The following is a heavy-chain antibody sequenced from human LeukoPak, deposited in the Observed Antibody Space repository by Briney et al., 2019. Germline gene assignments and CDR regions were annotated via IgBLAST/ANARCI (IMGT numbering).Heavy chain of an antibody. J-gene: IGHJ1*01. CDR1: GYTFTSYY. CDR2: INPNSRGT. Sequence: ASVKVSCKASGYTFTSYYLHWVRQAPGQGPEWMGWINPNSRGTNYAQKFQGRVTMTRDTSISTAYMELNRLRSDDTAEYYCARALYYDSSGYYSSSYYYFQHWGQGTLVTVSS. D-gene: IGHD3-22*01. CDR3: ARALYYDSSGYYSSSYYYFQH. V-gene: IGHV1-2*02.